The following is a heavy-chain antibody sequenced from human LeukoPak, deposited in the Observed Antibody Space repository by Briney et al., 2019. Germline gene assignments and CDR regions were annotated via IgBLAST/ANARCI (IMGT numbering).Heavy chain of an antibody. J-gene: IGHJ6*03. V-gene: IGHV1-69*06. CDR2: IIPIFGTT. CDR3: ARDSQDYYYMDV. Sequence: SVKVSCKASGGTFNSYAISWVRQAPGQGLEWMGGIIPIFGTTNYARKFRGRVTLTADKSTRTAYMELSSLRSDDTAVYYCARDSQDYYYMDVWGKGTTVTVSS. CDR1: GGTFNSYA.